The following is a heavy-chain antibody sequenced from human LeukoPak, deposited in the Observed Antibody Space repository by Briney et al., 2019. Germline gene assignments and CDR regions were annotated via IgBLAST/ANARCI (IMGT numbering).Heavy chain of an antibody. CDR1: AFSFSDYN. J-gene: IGHJ6*04. D-gene: IGHD3-10*02. CDR3: AELGITMIGGV. Sequence: GGSLRLSCAASAFSFSDYNMNWVRQAPGKGLEWVSSITSTGSYIYYADSVKGRFTISRDNAKNSLYLQMNSLRAEDTAVYYCAELGITMIGGVWGKGTTVTISS. CDR2: ITSTGSYI. V-gene: IGHV3-21*01.